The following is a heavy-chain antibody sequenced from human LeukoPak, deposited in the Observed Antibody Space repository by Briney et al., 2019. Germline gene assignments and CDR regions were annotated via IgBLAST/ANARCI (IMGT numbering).Heavy chain of an antibody. CDR3: ARSGYSYGPCPYYGMDV. CDR2: ISSSSSYI. V-gene: IGHV3-21*01. Sequence: PGGSLRLSCAASGFTFSSYSMNWVRQAPGKGLEWVSSISSSSSYIYYADSVKGRFTISRDYAKNSLYLQMNSLRAEDTAVYYCARSGYSYGPCPYYGMDVWGQGTTVTVSS. D-gene: IGHD5-18*01. J-gene: IGHJ6*02. CDR1: GFTFSSYS.